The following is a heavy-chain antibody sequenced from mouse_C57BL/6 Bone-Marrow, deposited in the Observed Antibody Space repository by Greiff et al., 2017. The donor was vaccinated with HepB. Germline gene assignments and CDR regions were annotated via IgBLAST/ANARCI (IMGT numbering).Heavy chain of an antibody. CDR2: INPGSGGT. J-gene: IGHJ2*01. V-gene: IGHV1-54*01. Sequence: QVQLQQSGAELVRPGTSVKVSCKASGYAFTNYLIEWVKQRPGQGLEWIGVINPGSGGTNYNEKFKGKATLTADKSSSTAYMQLSSLTSEDSAVYFCARLRRSDFDYWGQGTTLTVSS. CDR1: GYAFTNYL. D-gene: IGHD1-1*01. CDR3: ARLRRSDFDY.